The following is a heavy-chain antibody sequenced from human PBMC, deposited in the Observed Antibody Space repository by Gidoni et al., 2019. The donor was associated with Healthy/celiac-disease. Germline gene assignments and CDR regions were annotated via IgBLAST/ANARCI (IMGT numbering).Heavy chain of an antibody. D-gene: IGHD4-4*01. J-gene: IGHJ4*02. CDR2: TRNKANSYTT. CDR1: GFTFSDHY. V-gene: IGHV3-72*01. Sequence: EVQLVESGGGLVQPGGSLRLSCAASGFTFSDHYMDWVRQAPGKGLEWVGRTRNKANSYTTEYAASVKGRFTISRDDSKNSLYLQMNSLKTEDTAVYYCARALHSLHFDYWGQGTLVTVSS. CDR3: ARALHSLHFDY.